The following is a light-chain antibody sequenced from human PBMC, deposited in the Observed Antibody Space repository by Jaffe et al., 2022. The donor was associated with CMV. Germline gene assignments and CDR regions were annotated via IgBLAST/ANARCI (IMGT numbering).Light chain of an antibody. CDR2: KVS. Sequence: DIQMTQSPSTLSAFVGDRVSITCRASQYISSWLAWYQQKPGKAPTLLMYKVSTLESGVPSRFTGHGSGTEFTLIIDSLQPEDFATYYCQQYHTYPWTFGQGTKVEIK. CDR3: QQYHTYPWT. J-gene: IGKJ1*01. CDR1: QYISSW. V-gene: IGKV1-5*03.